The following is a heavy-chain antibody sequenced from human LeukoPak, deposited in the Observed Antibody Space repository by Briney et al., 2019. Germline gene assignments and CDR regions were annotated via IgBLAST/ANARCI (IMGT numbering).Heavy chain of an antibody. J-gene: IGHJ3*02. CDR1: GYSFTTYW. CDR2: IYPGDSDT. D-gene: IGHD2-15*01. V-gene: IGHV5-51*01. Sequence: GESLKISCEVSGYSFTTYWIGWVRQMPGKGLEWMGIIYPGDSDTRYSPSFQGQVTISGDKSISTAYLQWSSLKATDTAMYYCARLIQYCSGGSCFPDAFDIWGQGTMVTVSS. CDR3: ARLIQYCSGGSCFPDAFDI.